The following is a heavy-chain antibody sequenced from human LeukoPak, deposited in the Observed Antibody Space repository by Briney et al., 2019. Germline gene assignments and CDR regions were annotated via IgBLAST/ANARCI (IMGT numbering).Heavy chain of an antibody. CDR3: ARDERFDY. J-gene: IGHJ4*02. Sequence: GGSLRLSCAASGFTFSSYAMHWVSQAPGKGLEWVAVISYDGSNKYYADSVKGRFTISRDNSKNTLYLQMNSLRAEDTAVYYCARDERFDYWGQGTLVTVSS. CDR1: GFTFSSYA. V-gene: IGHV3-30-3*01. CDR2: ISYDGSNK.